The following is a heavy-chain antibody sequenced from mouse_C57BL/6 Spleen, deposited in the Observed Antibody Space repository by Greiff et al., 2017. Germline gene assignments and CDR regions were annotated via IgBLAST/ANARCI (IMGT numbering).Heavy chain of an antibody. V-gene: IGHV7-3*01. Sequence: EVKLMESGGGLVQPGGSLSLSCAASGFTFTDYYMSWVRQPPGKALEWLGFIRNKANGYTTGYSASVKGRFTISRDNSQSILYLQMNALIAEDSATYYVARSTVGYAMDYWGQGTSGTVSS. D-gene: IGHD1-1*01. CDR2: IRNKANGYTT. CDR3: ARSTVGYAMDY. CDR1: GFTFTDYY. J-gene: IGHJ4*01.